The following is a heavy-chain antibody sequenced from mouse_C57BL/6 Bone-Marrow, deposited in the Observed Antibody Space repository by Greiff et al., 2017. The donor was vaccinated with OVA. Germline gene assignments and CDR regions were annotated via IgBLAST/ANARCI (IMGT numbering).Heavy chain of an antibody. Sequence: QVQLQQSGAELVMPGASVKLSCKASGYTFTSYWMHWVKQRPGQGLEWIGEIDPSDSYTNYNQKFKGKSTLTVDKSSSTAYMQLSSLTSEDSAVYYCARLGGLRGTGFDYWGQGTTLTVSS. V-gene: IGHV1-69*01. CDR1: GYTFTSYW. D-gene: IGHD2-4*01. CDR2: IDPSDSYT. J-gene: IGHJ2*01. CDR3: ARLGGLRGTGFDY.